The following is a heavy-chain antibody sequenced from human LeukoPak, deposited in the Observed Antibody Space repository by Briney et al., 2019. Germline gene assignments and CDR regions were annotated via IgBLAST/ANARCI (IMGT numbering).Heavy chain of an antibody. Sequence: GGSLRLSCAASGFTFDDYAMHWVRQAPGKGLQWVSGISWNSGSIGYADSVKGRFTISRDNSKNTLYLQMNSLRAEDTAVYYCARDLEHPVDQYYFDYWGQGTLVTVSS. D-gene: IGHD6-19*01. CDR3: ARDLEHPVDQYYFDY. J-gene: IGHJ4*02. CDR2: ISWNSGSI. V-gene: IGHV3-9*01. CDR1: GFTFDDYA.